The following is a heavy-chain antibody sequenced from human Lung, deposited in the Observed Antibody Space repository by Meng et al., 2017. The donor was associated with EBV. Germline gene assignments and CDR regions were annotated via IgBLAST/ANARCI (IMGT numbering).Heavy chain of an antibody. J-gene: IGHJ4*02. Sequence: QVGQFGAEVKKPRASVKVSCKASGYTFSNYAMNWVRQAPGQRLEWMGWINAGNGDTKYSQKFQGRVTITRDTSASTGYMELSSLRSEDTAVYYCARFSSGYFFGYWGQGPLVTVSS. CDR3: ARFSSGYFFGY. CDR1: GYTFSNYA. D-gene: IGHD3-22*01. V-gene: IGHV1-3*01. CDR2: INAGNGDT.